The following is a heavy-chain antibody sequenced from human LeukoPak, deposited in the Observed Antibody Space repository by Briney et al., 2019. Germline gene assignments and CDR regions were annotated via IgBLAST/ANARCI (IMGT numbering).Heavy chain of an antibody. D-gene: IGHD6-6*01. CDR3: AKATYSTSPGYYFDY. CDR2: ISWNSGSI. CDR1: GFTFNDYA. Sequence: GRSLRLSCAASGFTFNDYAMHWVRQAPGKGLEWVSSISWNSGSIAYADSVKGRFTISRDNAKNSLYLQMNSLRAEDTAFYYCAKATYSTSPGYYFDYWGQGTLVTVSS. V-gene: IGHV3-9*01. J-gene: IGHJ4*02.